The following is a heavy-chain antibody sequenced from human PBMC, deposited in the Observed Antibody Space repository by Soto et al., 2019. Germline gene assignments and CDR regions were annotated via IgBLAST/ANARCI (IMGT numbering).Heavy chain of an antibody. CDR3: ARLTENCSSTSCYLYYYYGMDV. CDR1: GYSFTSYW. J-gene: IGHJ6*02. D-gene: IGHD2-2*01. Sequence: GESLKISCKGSGYSFTSYWISWVRQMPGKGLEWMGRIDPSDSYTNYSPSFQGHVTISADKSISTAYLQWSSLKASDTAMYYCARLTENCSSTSCYLYYYYGMDVWGQGTTVTVSS. V-gene: IGHV5-10-1*01. CDR2: IDPSDSYT.